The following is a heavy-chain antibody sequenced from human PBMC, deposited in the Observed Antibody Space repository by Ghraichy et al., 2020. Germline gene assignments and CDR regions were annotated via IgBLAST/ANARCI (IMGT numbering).Heavy chain of an antibody. J-gene: IGHJ6*02. CDR3: ARDEDKKGYGLDV. Sequence: ASVKVSCKASGYTLTSYYMHWVRQAPGQGLEWMGVINPSGGGTTYAQKFQGRVTMTRDTSTSTVYMDLSSLRSEDTAVYYCARDEDKKGYGLDVWGQGTTVTVSS. D-gene: IGHD2-15*01. V-gene: IGHV1-46*01. CDR1: GYTLTSYY. CDR2: INPSGGGT.